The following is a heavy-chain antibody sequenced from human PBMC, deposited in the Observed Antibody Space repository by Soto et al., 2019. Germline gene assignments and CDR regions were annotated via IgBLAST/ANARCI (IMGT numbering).Heavy chain of an antibody. CDR1: GGSISSGGYY. Sequence: SETLSLTCTVSGGSISSGGYYWSWIRQHPGKGLEWIGYIYYSGSTYYNPSLKSRVTISVDTSKNQFSLKLSSETAADTAVYYCARRPVPVIVRATRGYSDYWCQGTLLTVSS. D-gene: IGHD2-2*01. CDR3: ARRPVPVIVRATRGYSDY. V-gene: IGHV4-31*03. J-gene: IGHJ4*02. CDR2: IYYSGST.